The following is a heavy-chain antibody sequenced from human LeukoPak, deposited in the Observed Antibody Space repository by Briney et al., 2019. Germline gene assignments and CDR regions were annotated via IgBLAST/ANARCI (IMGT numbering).Heavy chain of an antibody. CDR1: GFTFTSYA. CDR3: VNGWCHP. CDR2: ISGSGGRT. Sequence: GGSLRLSCAASGFTFTSYAMSWVRQAPGKGLEWVSGISGSGGRTDYADSVKGRFTISRDNSKNTLYLQMNSLRAEDTAVYYCVNGWCHPWGQGTLVTVSS. V-gene: IGHV3-23*01. J-gene: IGHJ5*02.